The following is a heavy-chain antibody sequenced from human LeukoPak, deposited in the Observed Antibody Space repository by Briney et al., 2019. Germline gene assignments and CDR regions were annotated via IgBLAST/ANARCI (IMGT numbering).Heavy chain of an antibody. D-gene: IGHD6-19*01. CDR3: ARLDSSGCLSV. CDR2: MYYSGST. CDR1: GGSISGYS. V-gene: IGHV4-59*08. Sequence: SETLSLTCTVSGGSISGYSWTWIRQPPGRGLEWIGYMYYSGSTKYNPSLRSRVTISVDTSKNQISLKVNSVTAADTAVYYCARLDSSGCLSVWGQGTLVTVSS. J-gene: IGHJ1*01.